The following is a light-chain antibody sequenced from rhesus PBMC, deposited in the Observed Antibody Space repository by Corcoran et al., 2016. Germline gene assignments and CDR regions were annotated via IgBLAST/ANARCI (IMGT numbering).Light chain of an antibody. CDR3: QQYSNWPWT. Sequence: EIVLTQSPATLSLSPGERATISCRASQSVSSNLAWYQQKPWQVPSVLIYGASSMATGIPDRFSGSGSGTDFTLTISSLEPEDFAVYYCQQYSNWPWTFGQGTKVEIK. J-gene: IGKJ1*01. CDR1: QSVSSN. V-gene: IGKV3-42*03. CDR2: GAS.